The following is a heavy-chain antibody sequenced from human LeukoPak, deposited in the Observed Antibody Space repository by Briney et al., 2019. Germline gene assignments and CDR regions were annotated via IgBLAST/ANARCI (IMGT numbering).Heavy chain of an antibody. CDR2: IRTKANSYAT. J-gene: IGHJ4*02. Sequence: GGSLRLSCAASGFTLSGSAIHWVRQASGKGLEWVGRIRTKANSYATAYAASVRGRFIISRDDSKNTAYLQMNSLKTEDTAVYYCTSLDSGRPLGYWGQGTLVTVSS. D-gene: IGHD1-26*01. CDR1: GFTLSGSA. CDR3: TSLDSGRPLGY. V-gene: IGHV3-73*01.